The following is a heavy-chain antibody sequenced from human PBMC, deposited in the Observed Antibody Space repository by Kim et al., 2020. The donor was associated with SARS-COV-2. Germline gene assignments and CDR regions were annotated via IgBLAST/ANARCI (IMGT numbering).Heavy chain of an antibody. Sequence: SETLSLTCTVSGGSISSGGYYWSWIRQHPGKGLEWIGYIYYSGSTYYNPSLKSRVTISVDTSKNQFSLKLSSVTAADTAVYYCARGRGLRFLDWGAFDIWGQGTMVTVSS. J-gene: IGHJ3*02. V-gene: IGHV4-31*03. CDR1: GGSISSGGYY. D-gene: IGHD3-3*01. CDR2: IYYSGST. CDR3: ARGRGLRFLDWGAFDI.